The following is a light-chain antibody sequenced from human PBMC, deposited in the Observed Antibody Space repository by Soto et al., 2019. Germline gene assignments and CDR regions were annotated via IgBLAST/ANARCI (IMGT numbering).Light chain of an antibody. V-gene: IGKV3-20*01. CDR2: GTS. CDR3: QRYESSTGT. Sequence: EIVLTQSPGTLSLSPGEIATLSCRASQSVSSSLASWYQQKPGQAPRLLIDGTSTRSTGIPDRFSSSGSGTALTLTISRLEPADFDVYYCQRYESSTGTFGQGTKVEV. J-gene: IGKJ1*01. CDR1: QSVSSSL.